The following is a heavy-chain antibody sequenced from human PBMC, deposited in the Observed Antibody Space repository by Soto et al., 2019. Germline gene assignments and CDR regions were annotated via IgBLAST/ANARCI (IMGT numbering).Heavy chain of an antibody. J-gene: IGHJ6*03. CDR2: INHSGST. Sequence: SETLSLTCAVSGGSISSSNWWSWVRQPPGKGLEWIGEINHSGSTNYNPSLKSRVTISVDTSKNQFSLKLSSVTAADTAVYYCARGELVRGVIPRDYYYYYMDVWGKGTTVTVSS. V-gene: IGHV4-4*02. CDR3: ARGELVRGVIPRDYYYYYMDV. D-gene: IGHD3-10*01. CDR1: GGSISSSNW.